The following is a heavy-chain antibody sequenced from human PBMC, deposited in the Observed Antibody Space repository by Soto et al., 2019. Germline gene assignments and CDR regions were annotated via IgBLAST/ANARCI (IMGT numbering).Heavy chain of an antibody. V-gene: IGHV5-10-1*01. Sequence: PGESLKISCKGSGYSFTSYWISWVRQMPGKGLEWMGRIDPSDSYTNYSPSFQGHVTISADKSISTAYLQWSSLKASDTAMYYCARRGGYSSSSSRDYYYYGMDVWGQGTTVTVSS. CDR2: IDPSDSYT. CDR1: GYSFTSYW. CDR3: ARRGGYSSSSSRDYYYYGMDV. J-gene: IGHJ6*02. D-gene: IGHD6-6*01.